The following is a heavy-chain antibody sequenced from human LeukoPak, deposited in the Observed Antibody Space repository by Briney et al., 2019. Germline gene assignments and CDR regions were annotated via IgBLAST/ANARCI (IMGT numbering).Heavy chain of an antibody. CDR1: GYTFTSYY. Sequence: ASVKVSCKASGYTFTSYYMHWVRQAPGQGLEWMGIINPSGGSTSYAQKFQGRVTMTRDTSTSTVYMELSSLRSEDTAVYYCARVESYYYDTSDKDAFDIWGQGTMVTVSS. CDR3: ARVESYYYDTSDKDAFDI. D-gene: IGHD3-22*01. CDR2: INPSGGST. V-gene: IGHV1-46*01. J-gene: IGHJ3*02.